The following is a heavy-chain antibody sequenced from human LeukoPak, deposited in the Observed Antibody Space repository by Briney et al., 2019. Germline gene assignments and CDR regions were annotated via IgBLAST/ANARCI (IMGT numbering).Heavy chain of an antibody. CDR1: GGTFSNYA. CDR3: ARGVTTYYDILTGYPKGGYFDY. Sequence: ASVKVSCKASGGTFSNYAISWVRQAPGQGLEWMGRIIPILGIANYAQKFQGRVTITADKSTSTAYMELSSLRSEDTAVYYCARGVTTYYDILTGYPKGGYFDYWGQGTPVTVSS. CDR2: IIPILGIA. V-gene: IGHV1-69*04. J-gene: IGHJ4*02. D-gene: IGHD3-9*01.